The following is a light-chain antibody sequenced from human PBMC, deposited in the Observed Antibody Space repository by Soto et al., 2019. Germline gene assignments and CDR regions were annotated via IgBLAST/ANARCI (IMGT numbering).Light chain of an antibody. J-gene: IGLJ2*01. CDR1: SGSVSTNYY. CDR3: ALYMGSGIPV. CDR2: GTN. V-gene: IGLV8-61*01. Sequence: QTVVTQEPSFSVSPGGTVTLTCGLNSGSVSTNYYPSWYQQTPGQPPRTLMYGTNIRSSGVPDRFSGSILGNKAALIITGAQADDECTYYCALYMGSGIPVFGGGTKLTVL.